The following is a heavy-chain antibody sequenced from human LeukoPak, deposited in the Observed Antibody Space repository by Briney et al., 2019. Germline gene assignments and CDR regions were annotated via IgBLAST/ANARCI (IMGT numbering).Heavy chain of an antibody. CDR1: GFTFSSYA. J-gene: IGHJ4*02. CDR3: AKGSYSSGWANRY. Sequence: GVSLRLSCAASGFTFSSYAMSWVRQAPGKGLEWVSAISGSGAGTYYADSVKGRFTISGDNSKNTLCLQMNSLRADDTAVYYCAKGSYSSGWANRYWGQGTLVTVSS. V-gene: IGHV3-23*01. CDR2: ISGSGAGT. D-gene: IGHD6-19*01.